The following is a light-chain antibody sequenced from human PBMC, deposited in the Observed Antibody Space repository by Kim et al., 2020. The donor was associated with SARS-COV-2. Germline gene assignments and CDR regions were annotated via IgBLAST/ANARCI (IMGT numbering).Light chain of an antibody. V-gene: IGKV3-20*01. J-gene: IGKJ1*01. Sequence: FPGERATLSCRASQSISGSYLAWYQQKPGQAPRLLIYSASTRATGIPDRFSGSGSGTDFTLTINRLEPEDFAVYYCQQFGDSPRTFGQGTKVDIK. CDR1: QSISGSY. CDR3: QQFGDSPRT. CDR2: SAS.